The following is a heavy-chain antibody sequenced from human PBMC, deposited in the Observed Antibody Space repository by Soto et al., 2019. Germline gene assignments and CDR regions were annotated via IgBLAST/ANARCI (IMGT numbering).Heavy chain of an antibody. V-gene: IGHV4-59*08. Sequence: QVQLQESGPGLVKPSETLSLTCTVSGGSISSYYWSWIRQPPGKGLEWIGSIYYSGSTNYNPSLKSRVTISVDTSKNQFSLKLSSVTAADTAVYYCARRYCSSTSCYNWFDPWGQGTLVTVSS. J-gene: IGHJ5*02. CDR2: IYYSGST. D-gene: IGHD2-2*01. CDR3: ARRYCSSTSCYNWFDP. CDR1: GGSISSYY.